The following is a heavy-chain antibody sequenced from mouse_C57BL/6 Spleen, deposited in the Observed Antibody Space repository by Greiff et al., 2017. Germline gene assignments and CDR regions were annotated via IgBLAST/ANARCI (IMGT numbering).Heavy chain of an antibody. J-gene: IGHJ4*01. CDR3: ARAGEGYYAMDY. CDR2: ISSGSSTI. D-gene: IGHD4-1*01. Sequence: EVKLMESGGGLVKPGGSLKLSCAASGFTFSDYGMHWVRQAPEKGLEWVAYISSGSSTIYYADTVKGRFTISRDNAKNTLFLQMTSLRSEDTAMYYCARAGEGYYAMDYWGQGTSVTVSS. V-gene: IGHV5-17*01. CDR1: GFTFSDYG.